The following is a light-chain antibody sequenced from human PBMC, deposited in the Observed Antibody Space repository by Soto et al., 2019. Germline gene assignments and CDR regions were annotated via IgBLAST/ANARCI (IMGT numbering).Light chain of an antibody. CDR2: GAS. Sequence: EIVMTQSPATLSVSPGQRATLSCRASRTVGSNLAWYQQKPGQAPRLLLSGASTRATGIPDRFSGSGSGTEFNVTISNLQSEDFAVFYCHQYNNRPYTFGQGTKLEIK. CDR1: RTVGSN. V-gene: IGKV3-15*01. CDR3: HQYNNRPYT. J-gene: IGKJ2*01.